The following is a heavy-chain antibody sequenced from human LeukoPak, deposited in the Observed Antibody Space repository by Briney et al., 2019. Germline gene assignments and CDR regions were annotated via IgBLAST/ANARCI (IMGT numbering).Heavy chain of an antibody. V-gene: IGHV3-30*02. CDR3: AKEIWPTVTIPGRTYFDY. D-gene: IGHD4-17*01. CDR1: RFTFSSYG. J-gene: IGHJ4*02. Sequence: GGTLRLSCAASRFTFSSYGMHWVRQALGKGLEWVAFIRYDGSNKNYADSVKGRFTISRDNSKNTLYLQMNSLRAEDTAVYYCAKEIWPTVTIPGRTYFDYWGQGTLVTVSS. CDR2: IRYDGSNK.